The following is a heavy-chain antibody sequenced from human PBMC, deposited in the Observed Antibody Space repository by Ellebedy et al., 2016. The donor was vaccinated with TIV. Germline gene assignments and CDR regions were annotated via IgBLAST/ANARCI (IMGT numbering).Heavy chain of an antibody. CDR3: ARARSSGWLHTPDY. Sequence: AASVKVSCKASGYTFSNYFVHWARQAPGQGLEWMGIINPTSGSTTYAQKLQGRLTKTRDTSTSTVYMELSSLRSEDTAVYYCARARSSGWLHTPDYWGQGLLVTVSS. J-gene: IGHJ4*02. CDR2: INPTSGST. V-gene: IGHV1-46*04. CDR1: GYTFSNYF. D-gene: IGHD6-19*01.